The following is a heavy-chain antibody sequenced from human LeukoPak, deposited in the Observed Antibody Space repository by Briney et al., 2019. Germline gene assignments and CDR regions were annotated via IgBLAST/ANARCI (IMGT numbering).Heavy chain of an antibody. CDR1: GFTFSNYA. Sequence: GGSLRLSCATSGFTFSNYAVSWVRQAPGKGLEWVSFISTSSNYIYHADSVKGRFTTSRDNAKNSLYLQMNSLRAEDTAVYFCAREYCSGSTCYLYFDCWGQGTLVTVSS. CDR2: ISTSSNYI. V-gene: IGHV3-21*01. J-gene: IGHJ4*02. D-gene: IGHD2-15*01. CDR3: AREYCSGSTCYLYFDC.